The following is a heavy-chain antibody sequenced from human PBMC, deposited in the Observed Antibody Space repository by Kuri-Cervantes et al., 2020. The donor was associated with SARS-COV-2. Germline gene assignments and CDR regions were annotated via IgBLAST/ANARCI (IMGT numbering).Heavy chain of an antibody. CDR3: ARDGAARRLYMDV. D-gene: IGHD6-6*01. CDR2: ISSSSSQR. V-gene: IGHV3-21*01. J-gene: IGHJ6*03. CDR1: GFTFSTYS. Sequence: GGSLRLSCAASGFTFSTYSMTWVRQAPGKGLEWVSSISSSSSQRYYVDSVKGRFTISRDNAKNSLYLQMNSLRAEDTAVYYCARDGAARRLYMDVWGKGTTVTVSS.